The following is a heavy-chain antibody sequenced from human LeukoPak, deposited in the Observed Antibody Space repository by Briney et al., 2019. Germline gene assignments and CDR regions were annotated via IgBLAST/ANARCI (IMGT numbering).Heavy chain of an antibody. J-gene: IGHJ4*02. V-gene: IGHV1-2*02. CDR2: INPNSGGT. CDR3: ASSLIAVAGTGFDY. D-gene: IGHD6-19*01. CDR1: GYTFTGYY. Sequence: ASVKVSCKASGYTFTGYYMHWVRQAPGQGLEWMGWINPNSGGTNYAQKFHGRVTSTRGTSISTAYMELSRLRSDDTAVYYCASSLIAVAGTGFDYWGQGTLVTVSS.